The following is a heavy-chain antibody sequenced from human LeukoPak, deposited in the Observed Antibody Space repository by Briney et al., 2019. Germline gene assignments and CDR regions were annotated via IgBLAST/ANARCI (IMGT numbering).Heavy chain of an antibody. D-gene: IGHD3-10*01. CDR1: GGSISSYY. CDR2: IYTSGST. V-gene: IGHV4-4*07. CDR3: ARGGILWFGELSPTSFDI. Sequence: SETLSLTCTVSGGSISSYYWSWIRQPAGKGLEWIGRIYTSGSTNYNPSLKSRVTMPVDTSKNQFSLKLSSVTAADTAVYYCARGGILWFGELSPTSFDIWGQGTMVTVSS. J-gene: IGHJ3*02.